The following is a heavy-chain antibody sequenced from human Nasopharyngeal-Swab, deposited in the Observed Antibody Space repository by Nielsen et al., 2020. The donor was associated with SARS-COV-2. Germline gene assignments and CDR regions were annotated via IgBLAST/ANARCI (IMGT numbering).Heavy chain of an antibody. Sequence: ASVKVSCKASEYTFTGYYMHWVRQAPGQGLEWMGWINPNSGGTNYAQKFQGRVTMTRGTSISTAYMELSRLRSDDTAVYYCARDQTISSNAFDIWGQGTMVTVSS. CDR1: EYTFTGYY. D-gene: IGHD2-2*01. V-gene: IGHV1-2*02. CDR2: INPNSGGT. J-gene: IGHJ3*02. CDR3: ARDQTISSNAFDI.